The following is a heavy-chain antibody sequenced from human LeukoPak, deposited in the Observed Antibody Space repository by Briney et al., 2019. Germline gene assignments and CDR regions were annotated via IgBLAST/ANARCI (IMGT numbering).Heavy chain of an antibody. CDR2: ITNSGGTT. J-gene: IGHJ4*02. CDR3: AKDPPHVSWLFDY. D-gene: IGHD3-16*01. V-gene: IGHV3-23*01. Sequence: GGSLRLSCAASGFTFSSYAMSWVRQAPGKGLEWVSVITNSGGTTYYADSVKGRFTISRDNSKNTLYLRMNSLRAEDTAVYYCAKDPPHVSWLFDYWGQGTLVTVSS. CDR1: GFTFSSYA.